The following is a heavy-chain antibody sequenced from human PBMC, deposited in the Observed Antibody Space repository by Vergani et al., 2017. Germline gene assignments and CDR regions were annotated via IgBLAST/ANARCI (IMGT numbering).Heavy chain of an antibody. CDR1: GGTFSSYA. V-gene: IGHV1-69*06. CDR3: ARDRYDRSGYYSDY. Sequence: QVQLVQSGAEVKKPGSSVKVSCKASGGTFSSYAISWVRQAPGQGLEWMGGINPIFGTTNYAQKFQGRVTITADKSTSTAYMELSRLRSEDTAVYYCARDRYDRSGYYSDYWGQGTLVTVSS. D-gene: IGHD3-22*01. CDR2: INPIFGTT. J-gene: IGHJ4*02.